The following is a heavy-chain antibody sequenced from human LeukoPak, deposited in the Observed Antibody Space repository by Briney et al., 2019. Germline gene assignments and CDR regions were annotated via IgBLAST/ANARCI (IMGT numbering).Heavy chain of an antibody. D-gene: IGHD6-19*01. V-gene: IGHV4-59*12. Sequence: SETLSLTCTVSGDSISTYYWSWIRKPPGKGLEWIGYIYYSGSTYYNPSLKSRVTISVDTSKNQFSLKLSSVTAADTAVYYCARDQGIAVAGTDYWGQGTLVTVSS. J-gene: IGHJ4*02. CDR3: ARDQGIAVAGTDY. CDR2: IYYSGST. CDR1: GDSISTYY.